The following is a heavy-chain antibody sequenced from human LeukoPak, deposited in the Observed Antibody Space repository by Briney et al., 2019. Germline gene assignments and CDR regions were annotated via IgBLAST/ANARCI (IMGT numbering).Heavy chain of an antibody. CDR1: GGSISSYY. D-gene: IGHD3-16*01. V-gene: IGHV4-59*01. CDR2: IYYSGST. CDR3: ARALYTNSWFDP. Sequence: PSETLSLTCTVSGGSISSYYWSWIRQPPGKGLEWIGYIYYSGSTNYNPSLKSRVTISVDTSKNQFSLKLSSVTAADTVVYYCARALYTNSWFDPWGQGTLVTVSS. J-gene: IGHJ5*02.